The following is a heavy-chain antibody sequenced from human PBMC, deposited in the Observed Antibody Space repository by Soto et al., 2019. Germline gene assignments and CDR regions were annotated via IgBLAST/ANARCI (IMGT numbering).Heavy chain of an antibody. Sequence: QVQLQQWGAGLLKTSETLSLTCAVHGESFSGYYWSWIRQPPGKGLEWIGEINHSGNTNYNPSLKSRLTMSVDTSKNQISLKVKSVTAADTAVYYCAGNIVATISAFDKWGQGTLVTVSS. J-gene: IGHJ4*02. D-gene: IGHD5-12*01. CDR1: GESFSGYY. CDR2: INHSGNT. CDR3: AGNIVATISAFDK. V-gene: IGHV4-34*01.